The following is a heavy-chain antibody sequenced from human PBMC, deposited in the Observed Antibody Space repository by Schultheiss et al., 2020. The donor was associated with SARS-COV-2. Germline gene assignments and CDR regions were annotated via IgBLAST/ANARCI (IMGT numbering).Heavy chain of an antibody. D-gene: IGHD2-2*01. J-gene: IGHJ6*02. CDR2: ISYDGSNK. CDR1: GFTFSSYA. V-gene: IGHV3-30-3*01. Sequence: GGSLRLSCAASGFTFSSYAMHWVRQAPGKGLEWVAVISYDGSNKYYADSVKGRFTISRDNSKNTLYLQMNSLRAEDTAVYYCARDLVLRVAVVVPAAIRYYSYYGMDVWGQGTTVTGSS. CDR3: ARDLVLRVAVVVPAAIRYYSYYGMDV.